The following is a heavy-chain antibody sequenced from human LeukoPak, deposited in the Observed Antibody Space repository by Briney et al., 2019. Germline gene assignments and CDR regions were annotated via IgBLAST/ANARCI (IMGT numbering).Heavy chain of an antibody. CDR2: MNPNSGNT. D-gene: IGHD3-3*01. CDR1: GYTFTSYD. CDR3: ARGLRRSLGVVIN. J-gene: IGHJ4*02. V-gene: IGHV1-8*01. Sequence: ASVTVSCKASGYTFTSYDINWVRQATGQGLEWMGWMNPNSGNTGYAQKFQGRVTMTRNTSISTAYMELSSLRSEDTAVYYCARGLRRSLGVVINWGQGTLVTVSS.